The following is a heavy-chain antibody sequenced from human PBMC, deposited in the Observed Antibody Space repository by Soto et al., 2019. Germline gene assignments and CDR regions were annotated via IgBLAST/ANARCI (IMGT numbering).Heavy chain of an antibody. Sequence: QVQLVESGGGVVQPGRSLRLSCAASGFTFSSYAMHWVRQAPGKGLEWVAVISYDGSNKYYADSVKGRFTISRDNSKNXLXXQMNSLRAEDTAVYYCARDPNDSSGYYYYYYGMDVWGQGTTVTVSS. D-gene: IGHD3-22*01. J-gene: IGHJ6*02. CDR2: ISYDGSNK. CDR1: GFTFSSYA. V-gene: IGHV3-30-3*01. CDR3: ARDPNDSSGYYYYYYGMDV.